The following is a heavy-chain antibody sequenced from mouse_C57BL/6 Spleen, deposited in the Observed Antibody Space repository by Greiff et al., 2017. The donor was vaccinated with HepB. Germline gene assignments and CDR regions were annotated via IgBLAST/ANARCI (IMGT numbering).Heavy chain of an antibody. CDR1: EYEFPSHD. CDR2: INSDGGST. D-gene: IGHD1-1*01. CDR3: ARQGFTGAMDY. J-gene: IGHJ4*01. Sequence: EVKVVESGGGLVQPGESLKLSCESNEYEFPSHDMSWVRKTPEKRLELVAAINSDGGSTYYPDTMERRFIISRDNTKKTLYMQMSSLRSEDTALYYCARQGFTGAMDYWGQGTSVTVSS. V-gene: IGHV5-2*01.